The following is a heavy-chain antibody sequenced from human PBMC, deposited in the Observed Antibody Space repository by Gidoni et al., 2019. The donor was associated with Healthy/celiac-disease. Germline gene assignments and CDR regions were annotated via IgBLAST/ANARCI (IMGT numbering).Heavy chain of an antibody. CDR1: GGSCSGYY. CDR3: ARGGDYYDSSGLYNWFDP. V-gene: IGHV4-34*01. D-gene: IGHD3-22*01. Sequence: QVQLQQWGAGLLKPSETLPITCAVYGGSCSGYYWSWIRQPPGKGLEWIGEINHSGSTNYNPSLKSRVTISVDTSKNQFSLKLSSVTAADTAVYYCARGGDYYDSSGLYNWFDPWGQGTLVTVSS. CDR2: INHSGST. J-gene: IGHJ5*02.